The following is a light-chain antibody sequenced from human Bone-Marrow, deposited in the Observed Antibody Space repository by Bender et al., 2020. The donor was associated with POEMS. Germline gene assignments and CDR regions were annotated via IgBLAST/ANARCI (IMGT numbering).Light chain of an antibody. CDR1: DSNFGGNN. V-gene: IGLV1-44*01. CDR2: SNY. J-gene: IGLJ2*01. CDR3: ATWDTSPSAHVV. Sequence: QSVLTQPPSASGTPGQSVIISCSGTDSNFGGNNVNWYQHLPGTAPRLVVYSNYQRPSGIPDRFSGSKSGTSATLAITGLQTEDEADYYCATWDTSPSAHVVFGGGTKLTVL.